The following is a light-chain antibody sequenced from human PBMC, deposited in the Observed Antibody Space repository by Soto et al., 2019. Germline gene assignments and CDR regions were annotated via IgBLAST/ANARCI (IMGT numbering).Light chain of an antibody. J-gene: IGKJ2*01. CDR3: QQSYSTPYT. CDR1: QSISNY. CDR2: AAS. Sequence: DIQMTQSPSSLSASVGDRVTITCRASQSISNYLNWYQQKPGKAPKLLIYAASSLQSGVPSRFSGSGSGTDFTLIISSLQPEDFATYYCQQSYSTPYTLGQGTKLEIK. V-gene: IGKV1-39*01.